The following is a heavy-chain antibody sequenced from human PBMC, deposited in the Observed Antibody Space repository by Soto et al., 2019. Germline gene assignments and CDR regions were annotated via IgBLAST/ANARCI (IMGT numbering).Heavy chain of an antibody. J-gene: IGHJ4*02. D-gene: IGHD3-22*01. V-gene: IGHV4-59*03. CDR1: GGSITSYH. Sequence: PSETLSLTCIVSGGSITSYHWSWIRQLPEKRLEWIAYTSYTGNTNYNPSFQSRVTISIDTSKNQLSLKMTSMTAADTAVYYCVVQRKSRHDTNFDYWGQGTLVTVSS. CDR2: TSYTGNT. CDR3: VVQRKSRHDTNFDY.